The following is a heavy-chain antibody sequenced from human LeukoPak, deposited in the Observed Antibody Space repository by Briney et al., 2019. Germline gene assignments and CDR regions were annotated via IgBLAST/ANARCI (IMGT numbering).Heavy chain of an antibody. D-gene: IGHD3-3*01. J-gene: IGHJ5*02. V-gene: IGHV7-4-1*02. CDR3: ARGAYYDFWSGYFGTNWFDP. CDR2: INTNTGNP. CDR1: GYTFTSYA. Sequence: ASVKVSCKASGYTFTSYAMNWVRQAPGQGLEWMGWINTNTGNPTYAQGFTGRFVFSLDTSVSTAYLQISSLKAEDTAVYYCARGAYYDFWSGYFGTNWFDPWGQGTLVTASS.